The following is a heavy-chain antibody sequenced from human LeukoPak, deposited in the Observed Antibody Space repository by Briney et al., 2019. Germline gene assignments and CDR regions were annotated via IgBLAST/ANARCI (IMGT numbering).Heavy chain of an antibody. J-gene: IGHJ4*02. CDR3: ARGGSGYILDY. Sequence: SETLSLTCNVFGGSISSYYWSWIRQPPGKGLEWIGYIYYSGSTNCNPSLRSRVSMSVDTSKNQFSLKMRSVTAADTAVYYCARGGSGYILDYWGQGTLVTVSS. CDR2: IYYSGST. D-gene: IGHD3-3*01. V-gene: IGHV4-59*01. CDR1: GGSISSYY.